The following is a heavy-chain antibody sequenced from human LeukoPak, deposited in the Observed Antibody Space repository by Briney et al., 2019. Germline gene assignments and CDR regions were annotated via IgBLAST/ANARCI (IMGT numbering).Heavy chain of an antibody. CDR1: GGSLSGYY. D-gene: IGHD4-17*01. CDR2: INHSGST. Sequence: SETLSLTCAVSGGSLSGYYWTWIRQPPGKGLEWIGEINHSGSTNYNPSLKSRVTISVDTSRKQFFLRLSSVTAADTAMYYCAGARRDYGRSFDYWGQGTLVTVSS. CDR3: AGARRDYGRSFDY. V-gene: IGHV4-34*01. J-gene: IGHJ4*02.